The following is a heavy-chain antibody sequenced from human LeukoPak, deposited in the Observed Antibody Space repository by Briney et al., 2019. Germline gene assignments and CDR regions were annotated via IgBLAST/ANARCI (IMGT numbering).Heavy chain of an antibody. Sequence: GGSLRLSCAASGFTFSSYAMSWVRQAPGKGLEWVSAISGSGGSTYYADSVKGRFTISRDNSKNTLYLQMNSLRAEDTAVYYCAKVLSDYGDYADAFDIWGQGTMVTVSS. J-gene: IGHJ3*02. D-gene: IGHD4-17*01. V-gene: IGHV3-23*01. CDR1: GFTFSSYA. CDR3: AKVLSDYGDYADAFDI. CDR2: ISGSGGST.